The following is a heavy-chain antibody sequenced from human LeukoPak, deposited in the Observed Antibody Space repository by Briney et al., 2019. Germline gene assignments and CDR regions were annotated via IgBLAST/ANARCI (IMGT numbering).Heavy chain of an antibody. CDR1: GGSISSYY. CDR3: ARHVTISGPYDASDI. Sequence: KPSETLSLTCTASGGSISSYYWSWIRQPPGKGLEWIAYIYYSGSTSYNPSLKSRVTISVDTSKNQFSLKLRSVTAADTAVYYCARHVTISGPYDASDIWGQGTMVTVSP. D-gene: IGHD5-24*01. V-gene: IGHV4-59*08. J-gene: IGHJ3*02. CDR2: IYYSGST.